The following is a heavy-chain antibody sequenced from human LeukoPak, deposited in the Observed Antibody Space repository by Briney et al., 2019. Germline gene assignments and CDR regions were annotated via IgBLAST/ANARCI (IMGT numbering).Heavy chain of an antibody. J-gene: IGHJ6*02. V-gene: IGHV1-2*02. CDR1: GYTFNGYY. CDR2: INANSGAT. D-gene: IGHD2-2*01. Sequence: ASVKVSCKASGYTFNGYYMHWVRQAPGQGLEWMGWINANSGATNYAQKFQGRVTMTRDTSVSTAYMELSRLRSDDTAVYYCARDHCTSSGCYEYYYYGVDVWGQGTTVTVSS. CDR3: ARDHCTSSGCYEYYYYGVDV.